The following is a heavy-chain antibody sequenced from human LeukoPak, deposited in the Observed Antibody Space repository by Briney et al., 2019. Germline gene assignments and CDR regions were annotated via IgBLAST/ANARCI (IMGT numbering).Heavy chain of an antibody. D-gene: IGHD3-22*01. V-gene: IGHV1-69*13. CDR2: IIPIFGTA. J-gene: IGHJ4*02. Sequence: SVKVSYKASGGTFSSYAISWVQQAPGQGLEWMGGIIPIFGTANYAQKFQGRVTITADESTSTAYMELSSLRSEDTAVYYCARGRDYYDSSGYYSKFDYWGQGALVTVSS. CDR3: ARGRDYYDSSGYYSKFDY. CDR1: GGTFSSYA.